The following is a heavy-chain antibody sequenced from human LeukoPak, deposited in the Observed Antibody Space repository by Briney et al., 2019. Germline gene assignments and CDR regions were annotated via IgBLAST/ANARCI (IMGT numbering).Heavy chain of an antibody. CDR1: GGSISSSSYY. Sequence: SETLSLTCTVSGGSISSSSYYWGWIRQPPGKGLEWIGSIYYSGSTYYNPSLKSRVTISVDTSKNQFSLKLSSVTAADAAVYYCARYSSSGYYYDNWFDPWGQGTLVTVSS. J-gene: IGHJ5*02. CDR2: IYYSGST. D-gene: IGHD3-22*01. CDR3: ARYSSSGYYYDNWFDP. V-gene: IGHV4-39*01.